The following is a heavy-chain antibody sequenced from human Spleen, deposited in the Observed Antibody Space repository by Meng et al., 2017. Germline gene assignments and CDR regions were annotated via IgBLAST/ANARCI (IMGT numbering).Heavy chain of an antibody. CDR3: ARDLYYDSSGIPVDY. D-gene: IGHD3-22*01. CDR1: GFTFTRYA. J-gene: IGHJ4*02. V-gene: IGHV3-48*04. CDR2: ISSSGSTI. Sequence: GESLKISCVASGFTFTRYAINWVRQAPGKGLEWVSYISSSGSTIYYADSVKGRFTISRDNAKNSLYLQMNSLRAEDTAVYYCARDLYYDSSGIPVDYWGQGTLVTVSS.